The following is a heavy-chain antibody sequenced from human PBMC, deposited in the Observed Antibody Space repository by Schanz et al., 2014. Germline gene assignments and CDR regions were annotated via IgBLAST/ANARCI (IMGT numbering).Heavy chain of an antibody. Sequence: QVQLVQSGAEVKKPGSSVKVSCTASGGTFSSYTISWIRQAPGQGLEWMGRIIPVLAIADYAQKLRGRVTMTTDTSTSTAYMELRSLRSDDTAVYYCARDGVDAAAGGNYWGQGTLVTVSS. CDR2: IIPVLAIA. CDR1: GGTFSSYT. V-gene: IGHV1-69*08. D-gene: IGHD6-13*01. J-gene: IGHJ4*02. CDR3: ARDGVDAAAGGNY.